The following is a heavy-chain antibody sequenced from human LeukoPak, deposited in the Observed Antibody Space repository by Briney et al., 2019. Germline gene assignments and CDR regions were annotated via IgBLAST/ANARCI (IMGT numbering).Heavy chain of an antibody. CDR1: GYTFTSYG. V-gene: IGHV1-69*04. CDR3: ARDRRMTDYMDV. CDR2: IIPILGIA. J-gene: IGHJ6*03. D-gene: IGHD2-8*01. Sequence: ASVKVSCKASGYTFTSYGISWVRQAPGQGLEWMGRIIPILGIANYAQKFQGRVTITADKSTSTAYMELSSLRSEDTAVYYCARDRRMTDYMDVWGKGTTVTVSS.